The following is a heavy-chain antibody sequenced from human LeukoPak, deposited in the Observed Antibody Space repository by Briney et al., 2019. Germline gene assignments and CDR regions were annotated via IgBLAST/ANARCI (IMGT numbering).Heavy chain of an antibody. CDR3: ARSGTAMVFSFDY. CDR1: GFTLSSHW. Sequence: GGSLRLSCAASGFTLSSHWMSWVRQAPGKWLEWVANIKQGGSEKYYVDSVKGRFTISRDNAKNSLYLKINSLRAEDTAVYFCARSGTAMVFSFDYWGQGTLVTVSS. J-gene: IGHJ4*02. V-gene: IGHV3-7*01. D-gene: IGHD5-18*01. CDR2: IKQGGSEK.